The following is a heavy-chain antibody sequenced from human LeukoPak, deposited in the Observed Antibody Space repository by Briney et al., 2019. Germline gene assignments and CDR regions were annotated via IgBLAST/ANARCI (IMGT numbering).Heavy chain of an antibody. D-gene: IGHD2-15*01. Sequence: QSGGSLRLSCAASGFTFSSYGMHWVRQAPGKGLEWVAVISCDGSNKYYADSVKGRFTISRDDSKNTLYLQMNSLRAEDTAVYYCAKDLHGVVVAAPFDYWGQGTLVTVSS. J-gene: IGHJ4*02. CDR2: ISCDGSNK. V-gene: IGHV3-30*18. CDR3: AKDLHGVVVAAPFDY. CDR1: GFTFSSYG.